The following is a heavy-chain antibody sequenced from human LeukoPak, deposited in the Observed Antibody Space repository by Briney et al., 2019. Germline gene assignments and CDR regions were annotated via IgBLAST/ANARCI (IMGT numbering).Heavy chain of an antibody. V-gene: IGHV4-34*01. Sequence: SETLSLTCAVYGGSFSGYYWSWIRQPPGKGLEWIGEINHSGSTNYNPSLKSRVTISVDTSKNQFSLKLSSVTAADTAVYYCARRITIFGALYYMDVWGKGTTVPVSS. D-gene: IGHD3-3*01. CDR3: ARRITIFGALYYMDV. J-gene: IGHJ6*03. CDR1: GGSFSGYY. CDR2: INHSGST.